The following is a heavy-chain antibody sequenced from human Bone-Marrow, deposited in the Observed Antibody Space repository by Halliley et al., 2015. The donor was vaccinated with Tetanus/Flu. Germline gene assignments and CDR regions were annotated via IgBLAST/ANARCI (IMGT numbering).Heavy chain of an antibody. J-gene: IGHJ2*01. CDR3: ASRRPQMAAISAWYFDL. CDR1: GGTVSSYA. CDR2: IIPISGTT. Sequence: QVQLVQSGAEVKKPGSSVKVSCKASGGTVSSYAISWVRQAPGQGLEWMGGIIPISGTTNYAQKFQGRVTITADESTRTAFMERRSLRSEDTAVYYCASRRPQMAAISAWYFDLWGRGTLVTVSA. D-gene: IGHD6-19*01. V-gene: IGHV1-69*01.